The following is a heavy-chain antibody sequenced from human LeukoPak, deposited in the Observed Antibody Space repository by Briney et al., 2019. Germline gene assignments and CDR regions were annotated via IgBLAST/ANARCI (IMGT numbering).Heavy chain of an antibody. J-gene: IGHJ4*02. CDR2: ISSNSSYI. V-gene: IGHV3-21*01. Sequence: KAGGSLRLSCAASGFTFSSYSMNWVRQAPGKGLEWVSSISSNSSYIYYADSVKGRFTISRDNAKNSLYLQMNSLRAEDTAVYYCAREGSGGSCYYWGQGTLVTVSS. D-gene: IGHD2-15*01. CDR1: GFTFSSYS. CDR3: AREGSGGSCYY.